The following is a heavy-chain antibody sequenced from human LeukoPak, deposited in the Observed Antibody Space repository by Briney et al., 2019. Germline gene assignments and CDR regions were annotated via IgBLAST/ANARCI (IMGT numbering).Heavy chain of an antibody. V-gene: IGHV3-23*01. Sequence: GGSPRLSCVASGFTFSSYAMSWVRQAPGKGLEWVSAISGSGGSTYYADSVKGRFTISRDNSKNTLYLQMNSLRAEDTAVYYCAKGLTYYYDSSGSLFDYWGQGTLVTVSS. J-gene: IGHJ4*02. CDR2: ISGSGGST. CDR1: GFTFSSYA. CDR3: AKGLTYYYDSSGSLFDY. D-gene: IGHD3-22*01.